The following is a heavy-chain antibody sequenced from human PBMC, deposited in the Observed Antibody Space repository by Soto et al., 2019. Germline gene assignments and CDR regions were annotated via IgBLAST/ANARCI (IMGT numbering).Heavy chain of an antibody. CDR1: GYTFTSYG. J-gene: IGHJ4*02. V-gene: IGHV1-18*01. CDR2: ISAYNGNT. CDR3: ARVSSDSSGYYYFYHFDY. Sequence: ASVKVSCKASGYTFTSYGISWLRQAPGQGLEWMGWISAYNGNTNYAQKLQGRVTMTTDTSTSTAYMELRSLRSDDTAVYYCARVSSDSSGYYYFYHFDYWGQGTLVTVSS. D-gene: IGHD3-22*01.